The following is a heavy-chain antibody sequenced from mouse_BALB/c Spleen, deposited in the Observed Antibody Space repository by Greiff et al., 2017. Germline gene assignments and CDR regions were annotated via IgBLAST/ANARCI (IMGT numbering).Heavy chain of an antibody. V-gene: IGHV1S56*01. Sequence: QVQLQQSGPELVKPGASVKMSCKASGYTFTSYYIHWVKQRPGQGLEWIGWIYPGDGSTKYNEKFKGKTTLTADKSSSTAYMLLSSLTSEDSAIYFCASMITTGYAMDYWGQGTSVTVSS. CDR1: GYTFTSYY. J-gene: IGHJ4*01. D-gene: IGHD2-4*01. CDR3: ASMITTGYAMDY. CDR2: IYPGDGST.